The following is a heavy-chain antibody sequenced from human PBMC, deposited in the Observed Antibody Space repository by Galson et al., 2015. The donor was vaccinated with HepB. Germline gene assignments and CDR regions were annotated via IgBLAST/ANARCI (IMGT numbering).Heavy chain of an antibody. J-gene: IGHJ4*02. V-gene: IGHV3-30*18. CDR1: GFTFSSYG. D-gene: IGHD3-10*01. CDR3: AKDHDGSKNY. Sequence: SLRLSCAASGFTFSSYGMHWVRQAPGKGLEWVAVISYDGSNKYYADSVKGRFTISRDNSKNTLYLQMNSLRAEDTAVYYCAKDHDGSKNYWGQGILVTVSS. CDR2: ISYDGSNK.